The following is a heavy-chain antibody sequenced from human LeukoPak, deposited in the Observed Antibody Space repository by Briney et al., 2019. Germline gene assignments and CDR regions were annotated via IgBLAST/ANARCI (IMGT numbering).Heavy chain of an antibody. V-gene: IGHV3-7*01. CDR1: GFTFSSYW. CDR2: VKQDGSEK. J-gene: IGHJ4*02. CDR3: AREKVRVATTGGFDY. D-gene: IGHD5-12*01. Sequence: GGSLRLSCAASGFTFSSYWMSWVRQAPGKGLEWVANVKQDGSEKYYVDSVKGRFTISRDNAKNSLYLQMNSLRAEDTAVYYCAREKVRVATTGGFDYWGQGTLVTVSS.